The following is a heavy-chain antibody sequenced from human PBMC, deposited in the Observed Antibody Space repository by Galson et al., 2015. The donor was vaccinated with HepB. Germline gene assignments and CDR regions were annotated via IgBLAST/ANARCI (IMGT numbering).Heavy chain of an antibody. CDR3: ARVRMVSRPLRYYHYGMDV. V-gene: IGHV4-59*01. Sequence: LSLTCTVSGGSINDYYWSWIRQAPGKGLEWIGYVYYSGSTKYNPSLKSRVTISVDTSKNQFFLKLNSMTAADTAVYYCARVRMVSRPLRYYHYGMDVWGQGTTVTVSS. CDR2: VYYSGST. CDR1: GGSINDYY. D-gene: IGHD2-8*01. J-gene: IGHJ6*02.